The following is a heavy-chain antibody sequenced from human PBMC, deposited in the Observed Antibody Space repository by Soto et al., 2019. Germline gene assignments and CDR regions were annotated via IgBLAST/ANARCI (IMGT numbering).Heavy chain of an antibody. V-gene: IGHV3-23*01. CDR1: VFSFVNYA. CDR2: LSGSGAST. J-gene: IGHJ4*02. Sequence: PGWSLGLSCSASVFSFVNYAMNWCRQAPGKGLEWVSGLSGSGASTYYADSVKGRFTISRDNSRDTLFLQMNSLTADDTAVYYCAKATTNGGWFNPFDSWGQGALVTAPQ. D-gene: IGHD6-19*01. CDR3: AKATTNGGWFNPFDS.